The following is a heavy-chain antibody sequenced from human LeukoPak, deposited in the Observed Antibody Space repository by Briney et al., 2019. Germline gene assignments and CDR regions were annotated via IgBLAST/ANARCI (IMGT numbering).Heavy chain of an antibody. J-gene: IGHJ4*02. CDR3: ARWLELPFVTGLEY. Sequence: SVKVPCKASGGTFSSYAISWVRQAPGQGLEWMGRIIPILGIANYAQKFQGRVTITADKSTSTAYMELSSLRSEDTAVYYCARWLELPFVTGLEYWGQGTLVTVSS. CDR2: IIPILGIA. CDR1: GGTFSSYA. V-gene: IGHV1-69*04. D-gene: IGHD1-7*01.